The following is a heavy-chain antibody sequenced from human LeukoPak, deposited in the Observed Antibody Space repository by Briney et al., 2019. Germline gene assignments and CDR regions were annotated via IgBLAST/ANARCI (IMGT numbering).Heavy chain of an antibody. Sequence: SETLSLTCTVSGASISSGSYCWTWIRQPAGKELEWIGRIYTRGGITQYNPSLKSRVTLSLDTSKNQFSLSLTSVTAADTAVYYCAGDRVTGWFDPWGQGTLVTVSS. J-gene: IGHJ5*02. V-gene: IGHV4-61*02. CDR3: AGDRVTGWFDP. CDR1: GASISSGSYC. D-gene: IGHD2-8*02. CDR2: IYTRGGIT.